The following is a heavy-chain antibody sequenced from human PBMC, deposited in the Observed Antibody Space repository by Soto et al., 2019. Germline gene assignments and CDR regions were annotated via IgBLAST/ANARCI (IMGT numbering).Heavy chain of an antibody. CDR1: GYTFTNYG. V-gene: IGHV1-18*01. Sequence: QVQLVQSGAEVKKPGASVKVSCKPSGYTFTNYGINWVRQAPGQGLEWMGWISAYNGNTKYAQKFQDRVTMSTDTSMSTAYLALTSLRYHNTVVYYCASPSGSLRSYWEVDLWGRGTLVTVSS. CDR3: ASPSGSLRSYWEVDL. CDR2: ISAYNGNT. J-gene: IGHJ2*01. D-gene: IGHD1-26*01.